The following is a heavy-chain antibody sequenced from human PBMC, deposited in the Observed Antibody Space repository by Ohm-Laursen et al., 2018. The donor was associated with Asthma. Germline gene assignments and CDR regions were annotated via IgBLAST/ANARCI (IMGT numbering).Heavy chain of an antibody. V-gene: IGHV4-30-4*01. D-gene: IGHD3-3*01. CDR2: IYHSVST. J-gene: IGHJ3*02. Sequence: PSETLSLTCTLSGASFSTYYWSWIRQPPGKGLEWIGYIYHSVSTYYSPSLKSRVTISGDTSKDQFSLNLSSVTAADTAVYYCARDPGYYDFWRGAFDIWGQGTMVTVSS. CDR1: GASFSTYY. CDR3: ARDPGYYDFWRGAFDI.